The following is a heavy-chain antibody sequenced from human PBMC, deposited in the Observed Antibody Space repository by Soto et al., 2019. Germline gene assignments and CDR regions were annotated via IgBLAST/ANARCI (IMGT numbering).Heavy chain of an antibody. CDR3: AKDAVAYNGEWDWFDL. Sequence: EVQLLESGGGLVQPGGSLRLSCVASGFTFKNFAMTWVRQAPGKGMECVSAIGGSGSSANYADSVKGRFTVSRDDSKSTLYLQMSGLRVDDTALYYCAKDAVAYNGEWDWFDLWGQGTLVTVSS. V-gene: IGHV3-23*01. CDR2: IGGSGSSA. J-gene: IGHJ5*02. CDR1: GFTFKNFA. D-gene: IGHD3-10*01.